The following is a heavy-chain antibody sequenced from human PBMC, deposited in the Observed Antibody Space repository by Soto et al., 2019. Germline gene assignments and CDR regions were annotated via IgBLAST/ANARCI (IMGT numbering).Heavy chain of an antibody. CDR2: IDSRSTFI. Sequence: PGGSLRLSCAASGFSFSDYAMNWVRQGPGKGLEWVASIDSRSTFIYYADSVRGRFTISRDNAKSSLYLQMSSLRVEDTAVYYCARDPLWFGEIVYFDYWGQGALVTVSS. CDR1: GFSFSDYA. V-gene: IGHV3-21*01. CDR3: ARDPLWFGEIVYFDY. J-gene: IGHJ4*02. D-gene: IGHD3-10*01.